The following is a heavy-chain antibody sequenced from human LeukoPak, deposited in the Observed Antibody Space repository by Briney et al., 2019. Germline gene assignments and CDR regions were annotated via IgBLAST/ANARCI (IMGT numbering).Heavy chain of an antibody. D-gene: IGHD3-10*01. CDR1: GFTFSRYW. Sequence: GGSLRLSCAASGFTFSRYWMSWVRQAPGKGLEWVANIKQDGSEKYYVDSVKGRFTISRDNAKNSLYLQMNSLRAEDTAVYYCARGNYYGSGRPFNYWGQGTLVTVSS. CDR3: ARGNYYGSGRPFNY. V-gene: IGHV3-7*01. CDR2: IKQDGSEK. J-gene: IGHJ4*02.